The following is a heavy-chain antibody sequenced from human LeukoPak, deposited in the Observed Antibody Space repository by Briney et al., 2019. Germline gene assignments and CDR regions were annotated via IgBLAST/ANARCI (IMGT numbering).Heavy chain of an antibody. V-gene: IGHV3-23*01. Sequence: GGSLRLSCAASGFTFGGWALNWVRQAPGKGLEWVSSIDGSGSGTHYADSVKGRFTISRENYKNTLYLQMSNLRAEDTAVYYCARGEGSCNGALCRHYLSYWGQGTLVTVSS. J-gene: IGHJ4*02. D-gene: IGHD2-15*01. CDR1: GFTFGGWA. CDR3: ARGEGSCNGALCRHYLSY. CDR2: IDGSGSGT.